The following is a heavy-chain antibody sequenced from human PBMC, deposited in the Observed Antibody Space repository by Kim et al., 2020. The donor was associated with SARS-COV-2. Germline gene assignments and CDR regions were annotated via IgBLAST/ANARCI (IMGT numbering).Heavy chain of an antibody. V-gene: IGHV7-4-1*02. CDR2: INTNTGNP. D-gene: IGHD3-16*02. Sequence: ASVKVSCKASGYTFTSYAMNWVRQAPGQGLEWMGWINTNTGNPTYAQGFTGRFVFSLDTSVSTAYLQISSLKAEDTAVYYCARVGLRLGELSLSLDYWGQGTLVTVSS. CDR3: ARVGLRLGELSLSLDY. J-gene: IGHJ4*02. CDR1: GYTFTSYA.